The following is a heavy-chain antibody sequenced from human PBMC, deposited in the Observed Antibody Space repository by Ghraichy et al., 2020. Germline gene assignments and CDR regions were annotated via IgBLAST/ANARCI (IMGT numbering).Heavy chain of an antibody. CDR1: GFTFTNSA. D-gene: IGHD6-13*01. CDR2: IVVGSGNT. Sequence: SVKVSCKASGFTFTNSAVQWVRQARGQRLEWIGWIVVGSGNTNCAQKFQERVTITRDMSTSTAYMELSSLRSEDTAVYYCAADRFYSSSWYWFDPWGQGALVTVSS. CDR3: AADRFYSSSWYWFDP. V-gene: IGHV1-58*01. J-gene: IGHJ5*02.